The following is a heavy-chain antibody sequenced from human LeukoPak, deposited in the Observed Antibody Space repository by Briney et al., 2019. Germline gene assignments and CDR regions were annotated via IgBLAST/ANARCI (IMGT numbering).Heavy chain of an antibody. Sequence: PGRSLRLSCAGSGFTFNYFAIHWVRQAPGKGLEWVAVTSFDGTNKYYADSVKGRFTISRDNSKNTLYLQMNGLRAEDTAVYYCARVSWIQLWFDYFDYWGQGTLVTVSS. CDR1: GFTFNYFA. CDR3: ARVSWIQLWFDYFDY. V-gene: IGHV3-30-3*01. CDR2: TSFDGTNK. J-gene: IGHJ4*02. D-gene: IGHD5-18*01.